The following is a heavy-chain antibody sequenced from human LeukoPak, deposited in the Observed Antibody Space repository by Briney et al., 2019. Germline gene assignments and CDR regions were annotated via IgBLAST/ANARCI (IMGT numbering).Heavy chain of an antibody. D-gene: IGHD1-1*01. Sequence: ASVKVSCKASGYTFTGYYIHWVRQAPGQGLEWMGWINPNSGGTNYAQKFQGRVTMTRDTSISTACMELSRLRSDDTAVYYCARDGNDPYYYYYMDVWGKGTTVTISS. CDR3: ARDGNDPYYYYYMDV. CDR2: INPNSGGT. J-gene: IGHJ6*03. V-gene: IGHV1-2*02. CDR1: GYTFTGYY.